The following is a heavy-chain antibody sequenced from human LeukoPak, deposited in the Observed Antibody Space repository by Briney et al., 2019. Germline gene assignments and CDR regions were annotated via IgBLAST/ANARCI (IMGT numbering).Heavy chain of an antibody. CDR3: ARHVWAIFDY. CDR2: IYYSGST. CDR1: GGSISNYY. V-gene: IGHV4-59*08. Sequence: SETLSLTCTASGGSISNYYWSWIRQPPGKGLEWMGYIYYSGSTNYNPSLKSRVTISVDTSKTQCSLKLSSVTAADTAVYYCARHVWAIFDYWGQGTLVTVSS. D-gene: IGHD3-16*01. J-gene: IGHJ4*02.